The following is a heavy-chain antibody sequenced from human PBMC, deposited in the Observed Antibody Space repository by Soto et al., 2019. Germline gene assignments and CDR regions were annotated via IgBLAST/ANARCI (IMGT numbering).Heavy chain of an antibody. CDR3: ARDTRHGYRSGWPYFQH. CDR1: GFTFSSYA. D-gene: IGHD6-19*01. V-gene: IGHV3-30-3*01. J-gene: IGHJ1*01. CDR2: ISYDGSNK. Sequence: QVQLVESGGGVVQPGRSLRLSCAASGFTFSSYAMHWVRQAPGKGLEWVAVISYDGSNKYYADSVKGRFTISRDNSKKTLYLQMNSLRAEDTAVYYGARDTRHGYRSGWPYFQHWGQGTLVTVSS.